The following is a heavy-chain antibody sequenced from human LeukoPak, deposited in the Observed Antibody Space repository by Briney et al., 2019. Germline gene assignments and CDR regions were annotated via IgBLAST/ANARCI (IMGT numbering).Heavy chain of an antibody. CDR3: ARVGGYGDYAFTFDY. D-gene: IGHD4-17*01. V-gene: IGHV3-53*01. CDR2: IHSGGNT. Sequence: GGSLRLSCAASGFTVRRNYMSWVRQAPGKGLEWVSIIHSGGNTQYADSVKGRFTISRDISKNTLFLQMNSLRPEDTAVYYCARVGGYGDYAFTFDYWGQGTLVTVSS. CDR1: GFTVRRNY. J-gene: IGHJ4*02.